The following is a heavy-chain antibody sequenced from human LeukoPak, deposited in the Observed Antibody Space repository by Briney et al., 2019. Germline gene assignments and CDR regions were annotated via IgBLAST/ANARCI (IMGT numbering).Heavy chain of an antibody. D-gene: IGHD5-24*01. CDR1: GFTFSTHS. CDR2: ISGSNSAV. Sequence: GGSLRLSCEASGFTFSTHSMNWVRQAPGKGLEWVSYISGSNSAVYYADSVKGRFTFSRDNGKSSVYLQMNSVRAEDTAIYYVVREVRDGYLHRWGQGTLVSVSS. CDR3: VREVRDGYLHR. V-gene: IGHV3-48*01. J-gene: IGHJ4*02.